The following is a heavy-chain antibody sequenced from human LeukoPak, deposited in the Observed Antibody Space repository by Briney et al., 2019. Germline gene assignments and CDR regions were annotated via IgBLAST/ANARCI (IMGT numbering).Heavy chain of an antibody. CDR2: ISAYNGNT. CDR1: GYTFTSYG. Sequence: ASVKVSCKASGYTFTSYGISWVRQAPGQGLEWMGWISAYNGNTNYAQKLQGRVTMTTDTSTSTAYMELRSLRSDDTAVYYCARFIAAAGVYYYGMDVWGQGTTVTVSS. V-gene: IGHV1-18*04. J-gene: IGHJ6*02. CDR3: ARFIAAAGVYYYGMDV. D-gene: IGHD6-13*01.